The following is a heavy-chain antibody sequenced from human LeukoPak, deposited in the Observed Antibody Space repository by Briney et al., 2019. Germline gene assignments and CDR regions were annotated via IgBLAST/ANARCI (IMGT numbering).Heavy chain of an antibody. CDR3: ARGTVTINWFDP. V-gene: IGHV4-39*01. Sequence: PSETLSLTCTVSGGSISSGSYYWGWIRQPPGKGLEWIGSIYYSGSTYYNPSLKSRVTISVGTSKNQFSLKLSSVTAADTAVYYCARGTVTINWFDPWGQGTLVTVSS. CDR1: GGSISSGSYY. CDR2: IYYSGST. J-gene: IGHJ5*02. D-gene: IGHD4-11*01.